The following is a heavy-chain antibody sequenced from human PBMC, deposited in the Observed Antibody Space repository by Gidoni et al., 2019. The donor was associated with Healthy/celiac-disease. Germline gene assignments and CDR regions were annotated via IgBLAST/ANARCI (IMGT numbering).Heavy chain of an antibody. CDR2: SFSNDAK. CDR1: GFSLSNSRMG. Sequence: HVTLKESGPVLVKPTETLTLTCTVSGFSLSNSRMGVSWIRQPPGKALEWLAPSFSNDAKSYSTSLKSRRTISKYTSKSQVVLTMTNMDPVDTAPFYCARIHSTVTKDNYMDVWGKGTTVTVSS. J-gene: IGHJ6*03. D-gene: IGHD4-4*01. CDR3: ARIHSTVTKDNYMDV. V-gene: IGHV2-26*01.